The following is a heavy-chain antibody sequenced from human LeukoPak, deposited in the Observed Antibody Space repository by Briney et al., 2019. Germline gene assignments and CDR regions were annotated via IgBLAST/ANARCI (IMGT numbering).Heavy chain of an antibody. CDR3: ARDSWVAVAGTGANFDY. D-gene: IGHD6-19*01. CDR1: GYTFTIYG. V-gene: IGHV1-18*01. J-gene: IGHJ4*02. Sequence: GASVTVSCKASGYTFTIYGISWVRQAPGQGLEWMGWISAYNGNTNYAQKLQGRVTMTTDTSTSTAYMELRSLRSDDTAVYYCARDSWVAVAGTGANFDYWGQGTLVTVSS. CDR2: ISAYNGNT.